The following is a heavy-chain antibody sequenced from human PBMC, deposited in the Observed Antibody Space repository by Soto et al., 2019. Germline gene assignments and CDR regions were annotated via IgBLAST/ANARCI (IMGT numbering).Heavy chain of an antibody. V-gene: IGHV4-31*03. CDR3: ARAPRATTYYDILTGYQPPQFFDY. CDR1: GGSISSGGYY. J-gene: IGHJ4*02. CDR2: IYYSGST. D-gene: IGHD3-9*01. Sequence: PSETLSLTCTVSGGSISSGGYYWSWIRQHPGKGLEWIGYIYYSGSTYYNPSLKSRVTISVDTSKNQFSLKLSSVTAADTAVYYCARAPRATTYYDILTGYQPPQFFDYWGQGTLVTVSS.